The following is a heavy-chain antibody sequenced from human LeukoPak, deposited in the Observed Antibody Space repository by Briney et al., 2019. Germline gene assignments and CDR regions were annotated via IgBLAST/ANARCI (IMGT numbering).Heavy chain of an antibody. V-gene: IGHV3-72*01. J-gene: IGHJ4*02. CDR1: GFTFSEHY. D-gene: IGHD4-17*01. CDR2: IRKKANSYNT. CDR3: ARGADYGAHFDY. Sequence: GGSLRLSCAASGFTFSEHYMEWVRQAPGKGLEWVGRIRKKANSYNTDYAASVKGRFTVSRDDPKNSLYLQMNSLKTEDTAVYYCARGADYGAHFDYWGQGTLVTVSS.